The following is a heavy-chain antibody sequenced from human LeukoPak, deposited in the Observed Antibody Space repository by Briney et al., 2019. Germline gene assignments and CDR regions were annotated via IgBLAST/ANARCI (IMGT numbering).Heavy chain of an antibody. V-gene: IGHV1-18*01. Sequence: ASVKVSCKASGYSFTQYGFNWVRQAPGQGLEWLGWISDYSGKTNYAQKLHGRATMTTDTSTSTAYLELRSLKSDNTALYYCARVQGQGPPYYYGSGSHGDYWGQGTLVTVSS. CDR3: ARVQGQGPPYYYGSGSHGDY. D-gene: IGHD3-10*01. CDR2: ISDYSGKT. J-gene: IGHJ4*02. CDR1: GYSFTQYG.